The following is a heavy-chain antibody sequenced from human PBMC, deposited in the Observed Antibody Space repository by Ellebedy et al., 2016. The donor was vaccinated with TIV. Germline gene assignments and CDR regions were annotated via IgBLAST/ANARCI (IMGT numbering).Heavy chain of an antibody. Sequence: SETLSLTCTVSGGSISSYYWSWIRQPAGKGLEWIGHIYTSGSTNYNPSLKSRVTMSVDTSKNQFSLKLSSVTVSDAAKFYCARVFSPWGGYGGGNYKSYVVDVWGQGTTVTVSS. CDR3: ARVFSPWGGYGGGNYKSYVVDV. V-gene: IGHV4-4*07. D-gene: IGHD3-16*01. J-gene: IGHJ6*02. CDR1: GGSISSYY. CDR2: IYTSGST.